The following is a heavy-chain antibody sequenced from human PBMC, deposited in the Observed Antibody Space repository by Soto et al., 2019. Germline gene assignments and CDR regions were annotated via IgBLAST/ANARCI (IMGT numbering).Heavy chain of an antibody. D-gene: IGHD2-2*01. CDR3: ARAGESSTRYYHYYGMDV. Sequence: QVQLVQSGAEVKKPGSSVKVSCKTSGGSFSSYAITWVRQAPGQGLEWMGGIIPMFGTPKYPQKFQGRVTITAAEFTSTAYVELGSLTSEDTAVYYCARAGESSTRYYHYYGMDVWGQGTTVTVSS. CDR2: IIPMFGTP. J-gene: IGHJ6*02. V-gene: IGHV1-69*01. CDR1: GGSFSSYA.